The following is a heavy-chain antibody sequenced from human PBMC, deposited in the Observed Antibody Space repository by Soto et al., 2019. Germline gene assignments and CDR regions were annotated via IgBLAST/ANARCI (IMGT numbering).Heavy chain of an antibody. CDR3: AREPMVRAAHGFDI. V-gene: IGHV1-2*02. CDR1: GYTFTGHY. J-gene: IGHJ3*02. CDR2: INPNSVGT. D-gene: IGHD3-10*01. Sequence: ASVKVSCKASGYTFTGHYMHWVRQSPGQGLEWMGWINPNSVGTNYAQKFQGRVTMTRDTSISTAYMELSRLRSDDTAVYYCAREPMVRAAHGFDIWGQGTMVTVSS.